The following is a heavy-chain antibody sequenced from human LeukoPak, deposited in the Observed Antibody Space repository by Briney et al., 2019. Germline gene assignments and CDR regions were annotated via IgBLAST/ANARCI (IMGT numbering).Heavy chain of an antibody. J-gene: IGHJ4*02. CDR2: IKKDGSEK. Sequence: GGSLRLSCAASGFTFSSYGMHWVRQAPGKGLEWVANIKKDGSEKYYVDSVKGRFTISRDNAKTSLYLQMNSLRAGDTAVYYCARDLSGVTGYTYGRGIDYWGQGTLVAVSS. D-gene: IGHD5-18*01. CDR1: GFTFSSYG. CDR3: ARDLSGVTGYTYGRGIDY. V-gene: IGHV3-7*01.